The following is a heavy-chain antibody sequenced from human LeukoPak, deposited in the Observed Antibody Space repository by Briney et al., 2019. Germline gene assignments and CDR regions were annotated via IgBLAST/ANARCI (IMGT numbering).Heavy chain of an antibody. D-gene: IGHD2-2*02. CDR3: GRRLCSSLTCNIGPSGNWLDP. CDR1: GGSMSNYW. J-gene: IGHJ5*02. V-gene: IGHV4-59*08. Sequence: SETLSLTCTVSGGSMSNYWWNWIRQPPGKGLEWIGYIYYDGSTYYNPALNSRVTISIDTSKNQFSLKLNSVTAADTAVYYCGRRLCSSLTCNIGPSGNWLDPWGQGTLVTVSS. CDR2: IYYDGST.